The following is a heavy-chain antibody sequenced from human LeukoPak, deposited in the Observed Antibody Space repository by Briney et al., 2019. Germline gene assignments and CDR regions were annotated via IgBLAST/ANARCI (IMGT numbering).Heavy chain of an antibody. Sequence: PSQTLSLTCTVSGGSISSGSYYWSWIRQPAGTGLEWIGRIYTSGRTNYNPSLKSRVTISVDTSKNQFSLMLSSVTAADTAVYYCARALVGATTGLDNWGQGTLVTVSS. CDR3: ARALVGATTGLDN. CDR1: GGSISSGSYY. D-gene: IGHD1-26*01. CDR2: IYTSGRT. J-gene: IGHJ4*02. V-gene: IGHV4-61*02.